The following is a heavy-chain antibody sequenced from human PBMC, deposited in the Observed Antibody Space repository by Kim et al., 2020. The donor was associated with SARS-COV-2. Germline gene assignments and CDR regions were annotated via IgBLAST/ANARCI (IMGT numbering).Heavy chain of an antibody. V-gene: IGHV4-34*01. D-gene: IGHD5-18*01. CDR3: ARGNRGYSYGYKNWFDP. Sequence: SETLSLTCAVYGGSFSGYYWSWIRQPPGKGLEWIGEINHSGSTNYNPSLKSRVTISVDTSKNQFSLKLSSVTAADTAVYYCARGNRGYSYGYKNWFDPWGQGTLVTVSS. CDR1: GGSFSGYY. J-gene: IGHJ5*02. CDR2: INHSGST.